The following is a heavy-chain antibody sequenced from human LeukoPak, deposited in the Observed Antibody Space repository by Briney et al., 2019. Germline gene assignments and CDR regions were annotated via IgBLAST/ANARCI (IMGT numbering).Heavy chain of an antibody. CDR3: AAEYYYDSSGYYNYSTDV. D-gene: IGHD3-22*01. CDR2: IVVGSGNT. CDR1: GFTFTSSA. J-gene: IGHJ6*02. Sequence: ASVKVSCKASGFTFTSSAMQWVRQARGQRLEWIGWIVVGSGNTNYAQKFQERVTITRDMSTSTAYMELSSLGSEDTAVYYCAAEYYYDSSGYYNYSTDVWGQGTTVTVSS. V-gene: IGHV1-58*02.